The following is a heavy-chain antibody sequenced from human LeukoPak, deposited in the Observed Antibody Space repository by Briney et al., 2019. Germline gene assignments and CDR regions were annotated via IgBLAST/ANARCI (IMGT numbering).Heavy chain of an antibody. Sequence: SETLSLTCSVSGYSITSGYYWGWVRQPPGKGLEWLASIYHSGSTFYNPSLQSRVTISVDTSKNQFSLRLRSMTAADTAVYYCARVGRGSDFDYWGQGTLVTVSS. CDR1: GYSITSGYY. V-gene: IGHV4-38-2*02. J-gene: IGHJ4*02. D-gene: IGHD3-10*01. CDR3: ARVGRGSDFDY. CDR2: IYHSGST.